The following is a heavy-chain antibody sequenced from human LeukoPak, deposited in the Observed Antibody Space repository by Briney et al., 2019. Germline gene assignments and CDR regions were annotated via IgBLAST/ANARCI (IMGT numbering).Heavy chain of an antibody. CDR3: ARTVVTLDWYFDL. CDR1: GGSISSYY. CDR2: IYYSGST. J-gene: IGHJ2*01. Sequence: SETLSLTCTVSGGSISSYYWSWIRQPPGKGLEWIGYIYYSGSTNYNPSLKSRVTISVDTSKDQFSLKLSSVTAADTAVYYCARTVVTLDWYFDLWGRGTLVSVSS. V-gene: IGHV4-59*01. D-gene: IGHD4-23*01.